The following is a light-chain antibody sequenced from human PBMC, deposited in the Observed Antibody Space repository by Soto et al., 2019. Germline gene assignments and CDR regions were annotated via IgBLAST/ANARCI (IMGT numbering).Light chain of an antibody. CDR2: SNN. V-gene: IGLV1-44*01. J-gene: IGLJ2*01. CDR1: SSNIGSNT. Sequence: QSVLTQPPSASGPPGQRVTISCPGSSSNIGSNTVNWYQQVPRTAPKLLIYSNNQRPSGVPDRFSGSKSGTSVSLAISGLQSEDEADYYCAAWDDSLNGVVLGGGTKLPVL. CDR3: AAWDDSLNGVV.